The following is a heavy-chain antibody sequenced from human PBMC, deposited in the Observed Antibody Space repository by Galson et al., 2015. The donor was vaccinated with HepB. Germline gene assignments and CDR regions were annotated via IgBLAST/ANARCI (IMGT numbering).Heavy chain of an antibody. V-gene: IGHV3-30*04. CDR1: GFTFSSYA. CDR2: ISYDGSNK. J-gene: IGHJ4*02. Sequence: SLRLSCAASGFTFSSYAMHWVRQAPGKGLEWVAVISYDGSNKYYADSVKGRFTISRDNSKNTLYLQMNSLRAEDTAVYYCARGRGYCSGGSCYLPFDYWGQGTLVTVSS. D-gene: IGHD2-15*01. CDR3: ARGRGYCSGGSCYLPFDY.